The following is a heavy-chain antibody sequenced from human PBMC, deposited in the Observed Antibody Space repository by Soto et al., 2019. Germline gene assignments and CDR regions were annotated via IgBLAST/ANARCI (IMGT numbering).Heavy chain of an antibody. CDR3: ARYYYDSSGYYLVDY. J-gene: IGHJ4*02. CDR2: ISAYNGNT. D-gene: IGHD3-22*01. Sequence: ASVKVSCKASGYTFTSFGISWVRQAPGQGLEWMGWISAYNGNTNYAQKLQGRVTMTTDTSTSTAYMELRSLRSDDTAVYYCARYYYDSSGYYLVDYWGQGTLVTVS. CDR1: GYTFTSFG. V-gene: IGHV1-18*01.